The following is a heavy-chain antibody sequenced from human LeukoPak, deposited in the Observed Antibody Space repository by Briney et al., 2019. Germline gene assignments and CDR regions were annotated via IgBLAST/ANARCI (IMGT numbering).Heavy chain of an antibody. D-gene: IGHD3-22*01. CDR2: IRYDGSNK. CDR3: ARDSDPWLLNFDY. V-gene: IGHV3-30*02. CDR1: GFTFSSYG. J-gene: IGHJ4*02. Sequence: GGSLRLSCAASGFTFSSYGMHRVRQAPGKGLEWVAFIRYDGSNKYDADSVKGRFTISRDNSKNTLYLQMNSLRTEDTAVYYCARDSDPWLLNFDYWGQGTLVTVSS.